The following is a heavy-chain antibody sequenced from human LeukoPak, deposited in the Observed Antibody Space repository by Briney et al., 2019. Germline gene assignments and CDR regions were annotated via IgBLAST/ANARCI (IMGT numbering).Heavy chain of an antibody. CDR3: ARDQWDSSGSHGDC. J-gene: IGHJ4*02. V-gene: IGHV1-18*04. CDR1: GYTLTDYY. CDR2: VSAYNGNT. D-gene: IGHD3-22*01. Sequence: GASVKVSCKASGYTLTDYYMHWVRQAPGQGLEWMGWVSAYNGNTNYAQKFQGRVTMTTDISTSTAYMELTSLRSDDTAVYYCARDQWDSSGSHGDCWGQGTLVTVSS.